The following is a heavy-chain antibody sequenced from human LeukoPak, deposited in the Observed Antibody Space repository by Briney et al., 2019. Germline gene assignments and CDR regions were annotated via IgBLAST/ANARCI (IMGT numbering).Heavy chain of an antibody. CDR2: ISYDGSNK. CDR3: ARDYYYDSSGYYAYLFDY. J-gene: IGHJ4*02. Sequence: GGSLRLSCAASGFTFSSYAMHWVRQAPGKGLEWVAVISYDGSNKCYADSVKGRFTISRDNSKNTLYLQMNSLRAEDTAVYYCARDYYYDSSGYYAYLFDYWGQGTLVTASS. D-gene: IGHD3-22*01. V-gene: IGHV3-30*04. CDR1: GFTFSSYA.